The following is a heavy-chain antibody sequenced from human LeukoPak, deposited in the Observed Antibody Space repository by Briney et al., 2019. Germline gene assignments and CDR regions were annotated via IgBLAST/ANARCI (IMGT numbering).Heavy chain of an antibody. CDR2: IIPILGIA. CDR1: GGTFSSYA. J-gene: IGHJ6*02. CDR3: ARRDLGSSFAYGMDV. V-gene: IGHV1-69*04. Sequence: SVKVSCKASGGTFSSYAISWVRQAPGQGLEWMGRIIPILGIANYAQKFQGRVTITADKSTSTAYMELSSLRSEDTAVYYCARRDLGSSFAYGMDVWGQGTTVTVSS. D-gene: IGHD6-13*01.